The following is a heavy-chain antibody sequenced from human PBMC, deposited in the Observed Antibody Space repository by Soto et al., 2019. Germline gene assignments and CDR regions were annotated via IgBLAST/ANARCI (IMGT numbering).Heavy chain of an antibody. J-gene: IGHJ4*02. Sequence: GGSLRLSCAASGFTLSSDWMHWVRQAAGKGLVWVSRINMDGSSTNYADSVKGRFTISRDNAKNTLYLQMNSLRADDTAVYYCARGPRRLYRHDYWGQGALVTGSS. CDR2: INMDGSST. D-gene: IGHD1-26*01. V-gene: IGHV3-74*01. CDR3: ARGPRRLYRHDY. CDR1: GFTLSSDW.